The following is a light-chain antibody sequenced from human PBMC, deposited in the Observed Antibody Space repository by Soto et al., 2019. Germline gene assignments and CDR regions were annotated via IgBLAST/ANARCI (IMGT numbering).Light chain of an antibody. CDR3: TSYTSSSTYV. CDR2: EVS. Sequence: QALLTQTASVSGSPGQSITISCTGTSSDIGGYNYVSWSQQHPGKAPKLMIYEVSNRPSGVSNRFSGSKSGNTASLTISGLQAEDEADYYCTSYTSSSTYVFGTGTKVTVL. J-gene: IGLJ1*01. V-gene: IGLV2-14*01. CDR1: SSDIGGYNY.